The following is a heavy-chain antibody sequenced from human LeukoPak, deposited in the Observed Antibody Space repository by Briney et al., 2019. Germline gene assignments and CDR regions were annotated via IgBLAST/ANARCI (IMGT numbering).Heavy chain of an antibody. CDR3: ARDQSTVLTRAFDY. D-gene: IGHD4-23*01. J-gene: IGHJ4*02. Sequence: GGSLRLSCAASGFTFNSYAMSWVRQAPGKGLEWVSSVSGSSSYIYYADSVRGRFTISRDNAKNSLYLEMNSLRAEDTAVYYCARDQSTVLTRAFDYWGQGTLVTVSS. CDR2: VSGSSSYI. V-gene: IGHV3-21*01. CDR1: GFTFNSYA.